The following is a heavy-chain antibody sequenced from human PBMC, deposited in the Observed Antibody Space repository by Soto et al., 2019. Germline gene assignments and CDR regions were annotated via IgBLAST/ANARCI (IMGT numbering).Heavy chain of an antibody. CDR2: VYSTGTT. D-gene: IGHD6-6*01. CDR3: ARVSKLVAPKDGKRAYFYAMEV. CDR1: GDSVSSSDFY. V-gene: IGHV4-61*08. J-gene: IGHJ6*02. Sequence: QVSLRESGPGLVKPSETLALTCAVSGDSVSSSDFYWTWIRQPPGKPLEWIGYVYSTGTTNYSPSLKSRVDMAVDTSENHFSLKVRSVTAADAAVYFCARVSKLVAPKDGKRAYFYAMEVWGHGTTVTVS.